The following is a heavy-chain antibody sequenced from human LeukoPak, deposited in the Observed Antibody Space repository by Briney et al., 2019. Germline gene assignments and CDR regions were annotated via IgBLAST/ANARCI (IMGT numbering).Heavy chain of an antibody. CDR1: GGSISSSSYY. Sequence: PSETLSLTCTVSGGSISSSSYYWGWLRQPPGKGLEWIGSIYYSGSTYYNPSLKSRVTISVDTSKNQFSLKLSSVTAADTAVYYCARYILTGYYDYWGQGTLVTVSS. V-gene: IGHV4-39*07. D-gene: IGHD3-9*01. CDR2: IYYSGST. J-gene: IGHJ4*02. CDR3: ARYILTGYYDY.